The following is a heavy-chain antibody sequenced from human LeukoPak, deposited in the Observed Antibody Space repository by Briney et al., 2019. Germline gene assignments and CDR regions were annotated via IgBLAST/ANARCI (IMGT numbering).Heavy chain of an antibody. J-gene: IGHJ6*03. D-gene: IGHD3-10*01. Sequence: GGTLRLSCAASGFTVSSNYMSWVRQAPGKGLEWVSIFYRGGSTYYADSVKGRFTVSRDNSKNILYLQMNSLRAEDTAVYYCARSQDGSGSYFYYFYIDVWGKGTTV. V-gene: IGHV3-66*01. CDR2: FYRGGST. CDR1: GFTVSSNY. CDR3: ARSQDGSGSYFYYFYIDV.